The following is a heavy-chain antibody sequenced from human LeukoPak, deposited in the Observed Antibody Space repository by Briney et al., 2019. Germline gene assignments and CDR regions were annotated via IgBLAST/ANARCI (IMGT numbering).Heavy chain of an antibody. CDR3: ARAGPLGYCTNGVCPRSNKPFDY. Sequence: SVKVSCKASGGTFSSYAISWVRQAPGQGLEWMGRIIPIFGTANYAQMFQGRVTITTDESTSTAYMELSSLRSEDTAVYYCARAGPLGYCTNGVCPRSNKPFDYWGQGTLVTVSS. J-gene: IGHJ4*02. V-gene: IGHV1-69*05. D-gene: IGHD2-8*01. CDR1: GGTFSSYA. CDR2: IIPIFGTA.